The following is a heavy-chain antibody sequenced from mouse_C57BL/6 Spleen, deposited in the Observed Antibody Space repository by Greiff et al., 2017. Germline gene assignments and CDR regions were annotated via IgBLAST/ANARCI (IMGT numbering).Heavy chain of an antibody. D-gene: IGHD2-12*01. CDR3: ARMLRYYAMDY. Sequence: QVQLKQPGAELVKPGASVKLSCKASGYTFTSYWMQWVKQRPGQGLEWIGEIDPSDSYTNYNQKFKGKATLTVDTSSSTAYMQLSSLTSEDSAVYYCARMLRYYAMDYWGQGTSVTGSS. CDR2: IDPSDSYT. J-gene: IGHJ4*01. CDR1: GYTFTSYW. V-gene: IGHV1-50*01.